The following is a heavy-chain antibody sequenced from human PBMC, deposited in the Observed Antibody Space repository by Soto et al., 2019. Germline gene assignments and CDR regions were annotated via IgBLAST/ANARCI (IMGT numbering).Heavy chain of an antibody. CDR3: AKDLRGATVTTVMGTP. CDR1: GFTFSSYA. J-gene: IGHJ5*02. CDR2: ISGSGGST. Sequence: EVQLLESGGGLVQPGGSLRLSSAASGFTFSSYAMSWVRQAPGKGLEWVSGISGSGGSTYYADSVKGRFTIARDNSKNTLYLQMNSLRAEDTAVYYCAKDLRGATVTTVMGTPWGQGTLVTVSS. D-gene: IGHD4-17*01. V-gene: IGHV3-23*01.